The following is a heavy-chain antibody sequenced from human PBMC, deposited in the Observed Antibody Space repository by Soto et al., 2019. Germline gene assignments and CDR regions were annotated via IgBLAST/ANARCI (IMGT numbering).Heavy chain of an antibody. CDR2: INPGNGNT. Sequence: GASVKVSCKASGYIFANYAMQWVRQAPGQGLGWMGYINPGNGNTKYSQKFQGRLTISRDTSANTVYMDLSSLTSKDTAIYYRARVVKNFSGSGGTWFDPWGQGTQVTVSS. V-gene: IGHV1-3*01. CDR1: GYIFANYA. CDR3: ARVVKNFSGSGGTWFDP. J-gene: IGHJ5*02. D-gene: IGHD3-10*01.